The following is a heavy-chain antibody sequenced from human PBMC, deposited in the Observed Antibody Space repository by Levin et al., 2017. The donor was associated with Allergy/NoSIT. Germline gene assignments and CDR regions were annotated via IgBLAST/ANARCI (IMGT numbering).Heavy chain of an antibody. V-gene: IGHV3-11*01. Sequence: GGSLRLSCAASGLIFNDYYMSWIRQAPGKGLEWVSYISSSGNTIYYADTVKGRFTISRDNAESALYLQMDSLRAEDTAVYYCARIMYGTDAFDVWGQGTLVTVSS. D-gene: IGHD2-8*01. J-gene: IGHJ3*01. CDR3: ARIMYGTDAFDV. CDR2: ISSSGNTI. CDR1: GLIFNDYY.